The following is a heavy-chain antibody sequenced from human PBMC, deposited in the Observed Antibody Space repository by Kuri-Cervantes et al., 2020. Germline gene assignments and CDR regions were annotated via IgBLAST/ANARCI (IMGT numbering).Heavy chain of an antibody. CDR1: GFTFDDYA. CDR2: ISWNSGNI. CDR3: ASSSGWLLLREGDPFDY. V-gene: IGHV3-9*01. D-gene: IGHD3-22*01. J-gene: IGHJ4*02. Sequence: SLKISCAASGFTFDDYATHWVRQAPGKGLEWVSGISWNSGNIDYADSVKGRFTISRDNAKNSLYLQMNSLRAEDTALYYCASSSGWLLLREGDPFDYWGQGTLVTVSS.